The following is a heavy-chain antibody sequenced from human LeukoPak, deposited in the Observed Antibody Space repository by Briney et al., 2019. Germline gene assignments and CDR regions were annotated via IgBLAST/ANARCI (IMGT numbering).Heavy chain of an antibody. CDR1: GFTFDNYA. Sequence: PGGSLRLSCAPSGFTFDNYAMHWVRQAPGKGLEWVTGISWNGGSIGSADSVKGRFTISRDNAKNSLYLQMNSLRAEDMALYYCAKAADCGGDCPLGYYMDVWGKGTTATVSS. CDR3: AKAADCGGDCPLGYYMDV. CDR2: ISWNGGSI. D-gene: IGHD2-21*02. J-gene: IGHJ6*03. V-gene: IGHV3-9*03.